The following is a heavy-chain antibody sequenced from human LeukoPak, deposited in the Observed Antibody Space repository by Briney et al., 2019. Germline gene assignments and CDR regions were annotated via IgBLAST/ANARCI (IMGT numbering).Heavy chain of an antibody. CDR2: IIGGAGGT. D-gene: IGHD3-10*01. V-gene: IGHV3-23*01. CDR3: ARDPSNLWFGEPGAFGI. CDR1: GFSFSSHG. Sequence: GGSLRLSCAASGFSFSSHGMSWVRQAPGKGLEWVSGIIGGAGGTYYADSVKGRFTISRDNSKNTLYLQMNSLRAEDTAVYYCARDPSNLWFGEPGAFGIWGQGTMVTVSS. J-gene: IGHJ3*02.